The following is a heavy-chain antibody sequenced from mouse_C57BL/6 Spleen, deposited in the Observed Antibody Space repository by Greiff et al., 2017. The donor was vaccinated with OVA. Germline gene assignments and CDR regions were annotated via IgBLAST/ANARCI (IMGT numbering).Heavy chain of an antibody. CDR1: GYAFSSSW. CDR3: ARRDGYDLFDY. D-gene: IGHD2-2*01. J-gene: IGHJ2*01. Sequence: VQLQQSGPELVKPGASVKISCKASGYAFSSSWMNWVKQRPGKGLEWIRRIYPGDGDTNYNGKFKGKATLTADKSSSTAYMQLSSLTSEDSAVYFCARRDGYDLFDYWGQGTTLTVSS. CDR2: IYPGDGDT. V-gene: IGHV1-82*01.